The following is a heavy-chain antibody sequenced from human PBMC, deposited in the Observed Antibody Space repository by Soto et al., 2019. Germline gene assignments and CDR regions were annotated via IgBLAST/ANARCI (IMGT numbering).Heavy chain of an antibody. V-gene: IGHV3-11*01. CDR2: ISSSGSTI. J-gene: IGHJ4*02. CDR1: GFTLSDYY. Sequence: PGGSLRISCAASGFTLSDYYISWIRQAPGKGLERVSYISSSGSTIYYADSVKGRFTISRNNAKNSLYLQMNSLRAEDTAVYYCPRDKGAVDYWAQGARVIVPS. CDR3: PRDKGAVDY.